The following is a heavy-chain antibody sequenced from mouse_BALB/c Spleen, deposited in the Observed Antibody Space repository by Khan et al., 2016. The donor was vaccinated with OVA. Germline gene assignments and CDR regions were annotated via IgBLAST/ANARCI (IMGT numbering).Heavy chain of an antibody. CDR1: GYSITSDYA. Sequence: EVQLQESGPGLVKPSQSLSLTCTVTGYSITSDYAWNWIRQFPGNKLEWMGYISYSGSTSYNPSLNSRISITRDTSTNQFFLQLNSVTTEDTATYYCARSMMANWGQGTTLTVSS. V-gene: IGHV3-2*02. D-gene: IGHD2-3*01. CDR3: ARSMMAN. J-gene: IGHJ2*01. CDR2: ISYSGST.